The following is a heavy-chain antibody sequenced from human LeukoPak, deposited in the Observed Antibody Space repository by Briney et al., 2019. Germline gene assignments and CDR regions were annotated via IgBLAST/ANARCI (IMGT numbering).Heavy chain of an antibody. V-gene: IGHV4-59*01. Sequence: PSETLSLTCTVSGGSITNYYWTWIRQPPGKGLEWIGYIHYSGSTNYNPSLKSRVTISVDTSKNQFSLELSSVTAADTAVYYCARASITYYYYYYMGVWGKGTTVTVSS. CDR1: GGSITNYY. J-gene: IGHJ6*03. CDR3: ARASITYYYYYYMGV. CDR2: IHYSGST. D-gene: IGHD1-14*01.